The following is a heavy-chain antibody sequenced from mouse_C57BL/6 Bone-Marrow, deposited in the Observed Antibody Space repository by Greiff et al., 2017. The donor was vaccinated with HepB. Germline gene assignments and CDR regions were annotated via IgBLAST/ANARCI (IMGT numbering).Heavy chain of an antibody. CDR2: IYPGDGDT. V-gene: IGHV1-82*01. CDR1: GYAFSSSW. CDR3: ARRDYGISHSYFDV. J-gene: IGHJ1*03. D-gene: IGHD2-1*01. Sequence: QVQLQQSGPELVKPGASVKISCKASGYAFSSSWMNWVKQRPGKGLEWIGRIYPGDGDTNYNGKFKGKATLTADKSSSTAYMQLSSLTSEDSAVYFCARRDYGISHSYFDVWGTGTTVTVSS.